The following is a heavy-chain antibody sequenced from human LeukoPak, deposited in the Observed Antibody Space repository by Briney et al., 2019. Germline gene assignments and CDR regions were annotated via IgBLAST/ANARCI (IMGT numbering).Heavy chain of an antibody. CDR3: AILASNILFY. V-gene: IGHV5-51*01. CDR2: IYPGDSDT. Sequence: GESLKISCRVSGYSFTSYWIGWVRQMSGKGLEWTGIIYPGDSDTRYSPSFQGQVTISADKSISTAYLQWSSLKASDTAMYYCAILASNILFYWGQGTLVTVSS. D-gene: IGHD2/OR15-2a*01. CDR1: GYSFTSYW. J-gene: IGHJ4*02.